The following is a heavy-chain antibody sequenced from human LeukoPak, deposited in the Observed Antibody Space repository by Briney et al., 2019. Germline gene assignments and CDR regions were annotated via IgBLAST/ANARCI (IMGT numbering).Heavy chain of an antibody. J-gene: IGHJ4*02. CDR2: IYYSGST. Sequence: SETLSLTCTVSGGSISSYYWSWVRQPPGKGLEWIGYIYYSGSTNYNPSLKSRVTISVDTSKNQFSLKLSSVTAADTAVYYCASGSGWPPDFDYWGQGTLVTVSS. V-gene: IGHV4-59*01. CDR1: GGSISSYY. D-gene: IGHD6-19*01. CDR3: ASGSGWPPDFDY.